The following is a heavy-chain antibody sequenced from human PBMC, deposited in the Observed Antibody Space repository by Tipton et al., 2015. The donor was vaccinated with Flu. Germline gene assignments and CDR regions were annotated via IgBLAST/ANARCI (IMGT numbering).Heavy chain of an antibody. CDR2: IYTSGST. CDR1: GGSISSYY. Sequence: TLSLTCTVSGGSISSYYWSWIRQPAGKGLEWIGRIYTSGSTNYNPSLKSRVTISVDTSKNQFSLKLSSVTAADTAVYYCARVRYDSSGYYQDYWGQGTLVTVSS. CDR3: ARVRYDSSGYYQDY. J-gene: IGHJ4*02. V-gene: IGHV4-4*07. D-gene: IGHD3-22*01.